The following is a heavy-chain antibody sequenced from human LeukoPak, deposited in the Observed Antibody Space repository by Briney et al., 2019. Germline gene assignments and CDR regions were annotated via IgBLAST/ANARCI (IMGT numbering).Heavy chain of an antibody. J-gene: IGHJ4*02. CDR1: GFTFSSYA. D-gene: IGHD3-22*01. CDR3: ASAYYYDSSGYHTFDY. Sequence: GGSLRLSCAASGFTFSSYAMHWVRQAPGKGLGWVAVISYDGSNKYYADSVKGRFTISRDNSKNTLYLQMNSLRAEDTAVYYCASAYYYDSSGYHTFDYWGQGTLVTVSS. CDR2: ISYDGSNK. V-gene: IGHV3-30*04.